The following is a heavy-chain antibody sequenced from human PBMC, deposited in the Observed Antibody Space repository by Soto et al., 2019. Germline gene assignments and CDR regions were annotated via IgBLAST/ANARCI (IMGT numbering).Heavy chain of an antibody. V-gene: IGHV3-23*01. CDR1: GFTFSSYA. D-gene: IGHD3-3*01. CDR3: AREYTIFGVVITDY. J-gene: IGHJ4*02. Sequence: GSLRLSCAASGFTFSSYAMSWVRQAPGKGLEWVSAISGSGGSTYYADSVKGRFTISRDNSKNTLYLQMNSLRAEDTAVYYCAREYTIFGVVITDYWGQGTLVTVSS. CDR2: ISGSGGST.